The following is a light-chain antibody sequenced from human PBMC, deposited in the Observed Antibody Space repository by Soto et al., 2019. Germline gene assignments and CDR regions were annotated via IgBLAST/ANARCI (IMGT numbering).Light chain of an antibody. CDR2: KAS. Sequence: DIQMTQSPSTLSASVGDRFTITCRASQSVSSWLAWYQQIPGKAPKLLIYKASILESGVALRFSGSGSGTEFTLTIDSLQPDDFATYYCQQYESSFRTFGQGTKVEIK. V-gene: IGKV1-5*03. CDR1: QSVSSW. J-gene: IGKJ1*01. CDR3: QQYESSFRT.